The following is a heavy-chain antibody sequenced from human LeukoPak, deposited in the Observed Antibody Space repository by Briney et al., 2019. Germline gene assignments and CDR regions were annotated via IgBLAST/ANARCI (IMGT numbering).Heavy chain of an antibody. CDR2: IYTSGST. CDR1: GGSISSYY. J-gene: IGHJ4*02. Sequence: PSETLSLTCTVSGGSISSYYWSWIRQPAGKGLEWIGRIYTSGSTNYNPSLKSRVTMSVDTSKNQFSLKLSSVTAADTAVYYCARRTIVGSSSWYVDYFDYWGQGTLVTVSS. D-gene: IGHD6-13*01. V-gene: IGHV4-4*07. CDR3: ARRTIVGSSSWYVDYFDY.